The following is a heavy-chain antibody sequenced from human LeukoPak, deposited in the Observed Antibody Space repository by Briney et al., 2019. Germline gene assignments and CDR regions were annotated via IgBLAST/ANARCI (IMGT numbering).Heavy chain of an antibody. CDR2: IKPDGSEK. CDR3: GKGGFWSWDK. CDR1: GLTLNSYW. Sequence: GGSQRLSCVASGLTLNSYWMDWVRQAPGKGLEWVAIIKPDGSEKFYADSVRGRFTISRDNAKNSLYLQMNSLRADDTAVYYSGKGGFWSWDKWGEGTLVTVSS. V-gene: IGHV3-7*01. D-gene: IGHD3-3*01. J-gene: IGHJ4*02.